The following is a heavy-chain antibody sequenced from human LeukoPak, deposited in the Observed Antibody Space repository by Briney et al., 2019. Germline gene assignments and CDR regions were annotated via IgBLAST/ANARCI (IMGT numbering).Heavy chain of an antibody. J-gene: IGHJ4*02. D-gene: IGHD1-14*01. CDR1: GFTVSNNY. Sequence: GGSLRLACAASGFTVSNNYLSWVRQAPGKGLEWVSVIYSDCRTYCADSVKGRFTISRDSSKNTLYLQMNSLRADDTAVYYCARDPSADPTGDYWGQGTLVTVS. CDR3: ARDPSADPTGDY. V-gene: IGHV3-53*01. CDR2: IYSDCRT.